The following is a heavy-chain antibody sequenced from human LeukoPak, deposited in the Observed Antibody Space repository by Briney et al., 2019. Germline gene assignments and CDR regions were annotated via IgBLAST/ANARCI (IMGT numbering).Heavy chain of an antibody. Sequence: GGSLRLSCEVSGFTFRSYSMNWVRQAPGKGLEWISYIRSSDSTTYYADSVKGRFTISRDNAKNSLYLQMYSLRAEDTAVYYCARDPGYGYSGAFDIWGQGTMVTVSS. D-gene: IGHD5-18*01. CDR3: ARDPGYGYSGAFDI. J-gene: IGHJ3*02. CDR1: GFTFRSYS. CDR2: IRSSDSTT. V-gene: IGHV3-48*01.